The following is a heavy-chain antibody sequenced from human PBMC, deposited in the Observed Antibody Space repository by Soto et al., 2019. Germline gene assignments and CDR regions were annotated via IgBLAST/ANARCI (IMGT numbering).Heavy chain of an antibody. J-gene: IGHJ4*02. CDR2: IKQDGSEK. Sequence: GESLRLSCAASGFTFSSYWMTWVRQAPGKGLDWVANIKQDGSEKYYGDSVEGRFTISRDNAMNSLYLQMSRLTAEDTAVYYCARHSGTYFVYWGQGTLVTVSS. CDR1: GFTFSSYW. CDR3: ARHSGTYFVY. V-gene: IGHV3-7*01. D-gene: IGHD3-10*01.